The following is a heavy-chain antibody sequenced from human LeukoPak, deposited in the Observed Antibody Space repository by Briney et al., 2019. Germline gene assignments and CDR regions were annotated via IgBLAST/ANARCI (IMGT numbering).Heavy chain of an antibody. CDR3: AIPLEGGYDSFPTGY. J-gene: IGHJ4*02. D-gene: IGHD5-12*01. CDR1: GGSFSGYY. V-gene: IGHV4-34*01. Sequence: SETLSLTCAVYGGSFSGYYWSWIRQPPGKGLEWIGEINHSGSTNYNPSLKSRVTISVDTSKNQFSLKLSSVTAADTAVYYCAIPLEGGYDSFPTGYWGQGTLVTVSS. CDR2: INHSGST.